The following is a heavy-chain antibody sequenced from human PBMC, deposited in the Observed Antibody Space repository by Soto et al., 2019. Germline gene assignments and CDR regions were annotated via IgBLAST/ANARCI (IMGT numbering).Heavy chain of an antibody. J-gene: IGHJ4*02. D-gene: IGHD5-12*01. V-gene: IGHV4-59*08. Sequence: SETLSLTCTVSGGSISSYYWSWIRQPPGKGLEWIGYIYYSGSTNYNPSLKSRVTISVDTSKNQFSLKLSSVTAADTAVYYCACHDRWLRSEFDYWGQGTLVTVSS. CDR3: ACHDRWLRSEFDY. CDR1: GGSISSYY. CDR2: IYYSGST.